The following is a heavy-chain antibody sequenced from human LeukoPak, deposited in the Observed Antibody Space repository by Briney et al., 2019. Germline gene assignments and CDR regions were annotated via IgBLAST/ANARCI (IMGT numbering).Heavy chain of an antibody. CDR1: GFTFSSYS. J-gene: IGHJ4*02. D-gene: IGHD6-6*01. V-gene: IGHV3-21*01. CDR3: ARATGKYSSSSMLASLDYIDY. Sequence: AGGSLRLSCAASGFTFSSYSMNWVRQAPGKGLEWVSSISSSSSYIYYADSVKGRFTISRDNAKNSLYLQMNSLKAEDTAVYYCARATGKYSSSSMLASLDYIDYWGQGTLVTVSS. CDR2: ISSSSSYI.